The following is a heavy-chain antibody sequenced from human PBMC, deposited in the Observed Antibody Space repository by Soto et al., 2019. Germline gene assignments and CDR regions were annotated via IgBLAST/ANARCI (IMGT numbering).Heavy chain of an antibody. J-gene: IGHJ1*01. CDR3: VRAMGAAGSA. D-gene: IGHD6-13*01. CDR1: GFTFSTYW. CDR2: IKQDGSET. V-gene: IGHV3-7*01. Sequence: PRGSLRLSCAGSGFTFSTYWMNWVRQAPGKGLEWVANIKQDGSETYYVDSVKGRFTISRDNAKDSVYLQMNRLRAEDTAGYYCVRAMGAAGSAWGQGTLVTVSS.